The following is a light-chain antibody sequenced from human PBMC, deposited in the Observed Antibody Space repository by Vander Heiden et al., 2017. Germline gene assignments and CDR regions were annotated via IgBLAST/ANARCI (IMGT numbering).Light chain of an antibody. CDR2: DAS. Sequence: DIQMTQSPSSLSASVGDRVTITCQASQDISNYLNWYQQNPGKAPKLLSYDASNLETGVPSRFSGSGSGTDFTFTISSLQPEDIATYYCQQYDNLPPYTFGQGTKLEIK. CDR1: QDISNY. CDR3: QQYDNLPPYT. J-gene: IGKJ2*01. V-gene: IGKV1-33*01.